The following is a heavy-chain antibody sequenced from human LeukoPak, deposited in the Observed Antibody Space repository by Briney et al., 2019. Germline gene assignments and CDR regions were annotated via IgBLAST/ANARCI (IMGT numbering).Heavy chain of an antibody. CDR1: GYTFTSYY. J-gene: IGHJ6*02. Sequence: ASLKVSCKSSGYTFTSYYIHWVRQAPGQGLEWMGIINPSDGDTRYPQKFQGRLAMTRDTSTSTVYMELTSLRSEDTAVYYCARETTWDCSSTSCYGKGRSTHYYYYGMDVWGQGTTVTVSS. V-gene: IGHV1-46*01. CDR3: ARETTWDCSSTSCYGKGRSTHYYYYGMDV. CDR2: INPSDGDT. D-gene: IGHD2-2*01.